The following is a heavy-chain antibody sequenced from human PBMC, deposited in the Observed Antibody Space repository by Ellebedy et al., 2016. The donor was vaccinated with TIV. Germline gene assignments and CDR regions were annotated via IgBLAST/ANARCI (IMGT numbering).Heavy chain of an antibody. Sequence: GGSLRLXXAASGFTFSSYWMSWVRQAPGKGLEWVANIKQDGSEKHYVDSVKGRFTISRDNAKNSLYLQMNSLRAEDTAVYYCARALGSGPCYWGQGTLVTVSS. D-gene: IGHD6-19*01. V-gene: IGHV3-7*01. CDR1: GFTFSSYW. CDR3: ARALGSGPCY. CDR2: IKQDGSEK. J-gene: IGHJ4*02.